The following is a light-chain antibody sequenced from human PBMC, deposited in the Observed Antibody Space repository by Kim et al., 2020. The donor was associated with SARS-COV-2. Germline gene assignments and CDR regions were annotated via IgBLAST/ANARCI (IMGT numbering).Light chain of an antibody. CDR1: QSINNNY. J-gene: IGKJ2*01. V-gene: IGKV3-20*01. Sequence: EIVLTQSPATLSLSPGERATLSCRASQSINNNYLAWHQQKPGQAPRLLIYGTSYRATGIPDRFSGSGSGTDFTLSISRLEPEDFAVDYCHQYGYAPDTWGQGTKLEI. CDR3: HQYGYAPDT. CDR2: GTS.